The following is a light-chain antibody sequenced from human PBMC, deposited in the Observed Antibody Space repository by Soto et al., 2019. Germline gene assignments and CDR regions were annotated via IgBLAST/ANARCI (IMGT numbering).Light chain of an antibody. J-gene: IGKJ1*01. CDR3: EQRSSWPWT. CDR2: DAS. CDR1: QSVRSS. V-gene: IGKV3-11*01. Sequence: EILLTQSPATLSLSPGERATLSCRASQSVRSSLAWYQQKPGQAPRLLIYDASTRATGIPLRFSGSGSGTDFTLTISNLEPEDFAVYYCEQRSSWPWTFGQGAKVEIK.